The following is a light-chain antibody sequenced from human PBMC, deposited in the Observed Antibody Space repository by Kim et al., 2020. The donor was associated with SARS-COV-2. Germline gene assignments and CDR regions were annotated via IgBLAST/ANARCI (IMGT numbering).Light chain of an antibody. CDR3: QVWDSTSDHRVV. CDR1: SIGSKS. V-gene: IGLV3-21*04. J-gene: IGLJ2*01. Sequence: PGQTARVSCGGNSIGSKSVHWYQQKSGQAPVLVIYYDSDRPSGIPERFSGSNSANTATLTISRVEAGDEADYYCQVWDSTSDHRVVFGGGTQLTVL. CDR2: YDS.